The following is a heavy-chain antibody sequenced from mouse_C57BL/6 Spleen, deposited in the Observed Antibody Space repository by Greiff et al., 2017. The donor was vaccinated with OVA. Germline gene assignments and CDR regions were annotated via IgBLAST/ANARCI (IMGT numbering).Heavy chain of an antibody. CDR2: IDPENGDT. CDR1: GFNIKDDY. D-gene: IGHD2-2*01. CDR3: TTPMVTTGRFAY. J-gene: IGHJ3*01. Sequence: EVKLLESGAELVRPGASVKLSCTASGFNIKDDYMHWVKQRPEQGLEWIGWIDPENGDTEYASKFQGKATITAETSSNTAYLQLSSLTSEDTAVYYCTTPMVTTGRFAYWGQGTLVTVSA. V-gene: IGHV14-4*01.